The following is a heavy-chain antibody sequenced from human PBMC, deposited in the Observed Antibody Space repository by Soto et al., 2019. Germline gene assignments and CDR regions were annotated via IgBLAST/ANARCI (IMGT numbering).Heavy chain of an antibody. CDR1: GYTFTHYY. CDR3: ATSVNSAMAFDY. D-gene: IGHD5-18*01. Sequence: ASVKVSCKASGYTFTHYYIHWVRQAPGQGLEWMGIINPNGGSTTYAQKFRAGFTMTRDTSTSTVYMELSSLRSEDSAVYYCATSVNSAMAFDYWGQGTLVTVSS. CDR2: INPNGGST. J-gene: IGHJ4*02. V-gene: IGHV1-46*01.